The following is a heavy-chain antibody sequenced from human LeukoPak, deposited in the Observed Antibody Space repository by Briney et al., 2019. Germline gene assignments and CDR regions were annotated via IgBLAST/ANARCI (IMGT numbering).Heavy chain of an antibody. Sequence: ASVKVSCKASGYTFTSYGISWVRQAPGQGLEWMGWISAYNGNTNYAQKLQGRVTMTTDTSTSTAYMELRSLRSDATDVYYCDRDYVSYCSSTSCSINWFDPWGQGTMVTVSS. CDR1: GYTFTSYG. V-gene: IGHV1-18*01. CDR2: ISAYNGNT. D-gene: IGHD2-2*01. CDR3: DRDYVSYCSSTSCSINWFDP. J-gene: IGHJ5*02.